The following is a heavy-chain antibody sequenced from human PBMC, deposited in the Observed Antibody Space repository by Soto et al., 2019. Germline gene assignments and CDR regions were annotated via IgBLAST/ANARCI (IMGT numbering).Heavy chain of an antibody. CDR3: ARRARGYDFWSGYHWGFDY. J-gene: IGHJ4*02. D-gene: IGHD3-3*01. CDR2: IYPGDSDT. V-gene: IGHV5-51*01. CDR1: GYSFTSYW. Sequence: PGESLKISCKGSGYSFTSYWIGWVRQMPGKGLEWMGIIYPGDSDTRYSPSFQGQVTISADKSISTAYLQWSSLKASDTAMYYCARRARGYDFWSGYHWGFDYWGQGTLVTVSS.